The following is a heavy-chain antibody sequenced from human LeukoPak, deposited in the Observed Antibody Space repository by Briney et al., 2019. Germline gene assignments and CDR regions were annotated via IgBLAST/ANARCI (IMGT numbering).Heavy chain of an antibody. CDR3: ARDRYCTNGVCYQYY. D-gene: IGHD2-8*01. CDR2: IIPIFGTA. V-gene: IGHV1-69*05. J-gene: IGHJ4*02. Sequence: ASVKVSCKASGGTFGSYAISWVRQAPGQGLEWMGRIIPIFGTANYAQKFQGRVTITTDESTSTAYMELSSLRSEDTAVYYCARDRYCTNGVCYQYYWGQGTLVTVSS. CDR1: GGTFGSYA.